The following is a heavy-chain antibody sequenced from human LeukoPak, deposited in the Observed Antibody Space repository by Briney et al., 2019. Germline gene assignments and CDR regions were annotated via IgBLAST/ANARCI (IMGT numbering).Heavy chain of an antibody. CDR1: GNSISSGYY. Sequence: PSETLSLTCTASGNSISSGYYWGWIRQPPGKGLEWIASIYHSGSTYYNPSLKSRVSISMDTSMNQFSLKLSSVTAADTAVYYCARHEQWLVPVDYWGQGTLVTVSS. CDR3: ARHEQWLVPVDY. J-gene: IGHJ4*02. V-gene: IGHV4-38-2*02. CDR2: IYHSGST. D-gene: IGHD6-19*01.